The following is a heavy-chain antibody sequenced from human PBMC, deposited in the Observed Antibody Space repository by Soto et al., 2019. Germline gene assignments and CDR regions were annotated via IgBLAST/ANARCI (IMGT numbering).Heavy chain of an antibody. CDR2: IYYSANT. D-gene: IGHD3-3*01. V-gene: IGHV4-61*01. CDR3: ARGHDFWSGPSLFDY. CDR1: GGSVSSGNYY. J-gene: IGHJ4*02. Sequence: NPSETLSLTCTVSGGSVSSGNYYWSWIRQPPGKGLEWIGYIYYSANTHYNSSLKSRVTISVDTSKNQFSLKLISVTAADTAMYYCARGHDFWSGPSLFDYWGQGTLVTVSS.